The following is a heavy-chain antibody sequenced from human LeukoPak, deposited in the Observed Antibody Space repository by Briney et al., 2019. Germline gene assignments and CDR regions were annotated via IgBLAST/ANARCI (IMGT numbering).Heavy chain of an antibody. Sequence: GGSLRLSCAASGFTFSGCSMNWVRQAPGKGLEWVSSISSSSNYIHYADSVKGRFTISRDNAKNSLYLQVNSLRAEDTAVYYCAAFATSNAQWANFDFWGQDPLVTVSS. D-gene: IGHD1-1*01. CDR3: AAFATSNAQWANFDF. V-gene: IGHV3-21*01. CDR1: GFTFSGCS. J-gene: IGHJ4*02. CDR2: ISSSSNYI.